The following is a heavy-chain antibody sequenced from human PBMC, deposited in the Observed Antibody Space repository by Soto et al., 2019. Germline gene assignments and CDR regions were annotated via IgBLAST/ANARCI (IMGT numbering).Heavy chain of an antibody. CDR2: IDPSDSYT. Sequence: GESLKISCKGSGYSFTSYWISWVRQMPGKGLEWMGRIDPSDSYTNYSPSFQGHVTISADKSISTAYLQWSSLKASDTAMYYCASRVEMATIGDFDYWGQGTLVTVYS. D-gene: IGHD5-12*01. J-gene: IGHJ4*02. CDR1: GYSFTSYW. CDR3: ASRVEMATIGDFDY. V-gene: IGHV5-10-1*01.